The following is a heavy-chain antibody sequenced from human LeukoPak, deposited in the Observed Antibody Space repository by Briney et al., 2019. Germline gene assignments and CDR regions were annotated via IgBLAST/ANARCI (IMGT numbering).Heavy chain of an antibody. J-gene: IGHJ6*02. CDR2: IWYDGSNK. CDR3: SREYFDWSRNYYYGMDV. D-gene: IGHD3-9*01. CDR1: GFTFNNYG. Sequence: GSLRLSCAASGFTFNNYGMHWVRQAPGKGLEWMALIWYDGSNKYYADSVKGRFTISRDNSKNTLYLQMNSLRAEDTAVYYCSREYFDWSRNYYYGMDVWGQGTRSPSP. V-gene: IGHV3-33*01.